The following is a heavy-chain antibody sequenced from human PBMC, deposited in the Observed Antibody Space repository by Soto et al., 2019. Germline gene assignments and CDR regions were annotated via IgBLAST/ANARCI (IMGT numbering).Heavy chain of an antibody. CDR3: AKEGSICKCAFDI. Sequence: QGELLESGGGVVQPGTSLRLSCAASGFPFSSFGMHWVRQAPGKGLEWVAVVSAAGYTTYYSDSVKGRFNISRDNSRNTLNLQMNSLRREDTGLYYCAKEGSICKCAFDIWGRGTTVSVSS. J-gene: IGHJ3*02. D-gene: IGHD6-13*01. CDR1: GFPFSSFG. CDR2: VSAAGYTT. V-gene: IGHV3-30*18.